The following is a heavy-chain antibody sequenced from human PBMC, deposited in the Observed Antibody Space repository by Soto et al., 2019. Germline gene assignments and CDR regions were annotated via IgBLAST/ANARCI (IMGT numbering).Heavy chain of an antibody. V-gene: IGHV3-23*01. Sequence: GGSLRLSCAASGFTFSSYAMSWVRQAPGKGLEWVPAISGSGGSTYYADSVKGRFTISRDNSKNTLYLQMNSLGAEDTAVYYCAKDSPERYSGSYSNVYYYYYGMDVWGQGTTVTVSS. CDR2: ISGSGGST. CDR1: GFTFSSYA. CDR3: AKDSPERYSGSYSNVYYYYYGMDV. J-gene: IGHJ6*02. D-gene: IGHD1-26*01.